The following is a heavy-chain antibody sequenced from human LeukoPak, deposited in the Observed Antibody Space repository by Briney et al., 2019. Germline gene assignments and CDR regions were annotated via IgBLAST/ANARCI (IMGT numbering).Heavy chain of an antibody. CDR1: GFTFDDYG. CDR2: INWNGGST. Sequence: RPGGSLRLSCAASGFTFDDYGMSWVRQAPGKGLEWVSGINWNGGSTGYADSVKGRFTISRDNAKNSLYLQMNSLRAEDTAVYYCARGELGSSLNWFDPWGQGTLVTVSS. D-gene: IGHD6-13*01. J-gene: IGHJ5*02. V-gene: IGHV3-20*04. CDR3: ARGELGSSLNWFDP.